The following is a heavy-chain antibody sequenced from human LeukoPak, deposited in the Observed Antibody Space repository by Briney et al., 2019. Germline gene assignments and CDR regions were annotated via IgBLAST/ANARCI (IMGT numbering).Heavy chain of an antibody. D-gene: IGHD3-16*01. J-gene: IGHJ4*02. CDR2: INPDSGDT. CDR1: GYTFTDRY. V-gene: IGHV1-2*02. Sequence: GASVTVSCKASGYTFTDRYIHWVRQAPGQGLERMGWINPDSGDTYYTQKFQGRITMTRDTSISTVYMELTRLTSDDTAVYYCARENIIGGIVDGEDYWGQGTLVTVSS. CDR3: ARENIIGGIVDGEDY.